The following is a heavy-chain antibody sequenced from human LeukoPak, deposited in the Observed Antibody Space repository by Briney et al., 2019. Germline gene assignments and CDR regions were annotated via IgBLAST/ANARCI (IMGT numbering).Heavy chain of an antibody. CDR2: IYYSGST. CDR1: GGSISSYY. J-gene: IGHJ4*02. CDR3: ARDSTSTPNNVSSGLGY. V-gene: IGHV4-59*01. D-gene: IGHD3-22*01. Sequence: SETLSLTCTVSGGSISSYYWSWIRRPPGKGLEWIGYIYYSGSTNYNPSLKSRVTISVDTSKNQFSLKLSSVTAADTAVYYCARDSTSTPNNVSSGLGYWGQGTLVTVSS.